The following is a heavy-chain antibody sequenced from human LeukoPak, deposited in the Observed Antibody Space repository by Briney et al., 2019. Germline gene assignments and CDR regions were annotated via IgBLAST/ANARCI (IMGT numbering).Heavy chain of an antibody. CDR2: ISSSSSTI. CDR3: ASGAITMIVPGAFDI. Sequence: GGSLRLPCAASGFTFSSYSMNWVRQAPGKGLEWVSYISSSSSTIYYADSVKGRFTISRDNAKNSLYLQMNSLRAEDTAVYYCASGAITMIVPGAFDIWGQGTMVTVSS. CDR1: GFTFSSYS. J-gene: IGHJ3*02. V-gene: IGHV3-48*01. D-gene: IGHD3-22*01.